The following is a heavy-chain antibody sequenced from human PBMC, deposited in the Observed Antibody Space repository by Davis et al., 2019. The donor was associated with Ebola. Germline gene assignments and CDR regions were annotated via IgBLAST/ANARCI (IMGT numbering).Heavy chain of an antibody. CDR3: ARPTTPVVGTHDAFDI. V-gene: IGHV1-46*01. CDR2: INPSGGST. CDR1: GYTFTSYG. Sequence: ASVKVSCKASGYTFTSYGISWVRQAPGQGFEWMGIINPSGGSTSYAQKFQGRVTMTRDTSTSTAYMELRSLRSDDTAVYYCARPTTPVVGTHDAFDIWGQGTMVTVSS. J-gene: IGHJ3*02. D-gene: IGHD1-26*01.